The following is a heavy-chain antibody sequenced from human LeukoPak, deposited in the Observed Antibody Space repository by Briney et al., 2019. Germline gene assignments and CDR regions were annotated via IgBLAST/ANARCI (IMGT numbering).Heavy chain of an antibody. J-gene: IGHJ4*02. CDR1: GGSVSSYY. D-gene: IGHD2-2*01. CDR3: ARDDCSRSSCYLGIDY. V-gene: IGHV4-59*02. CDR2: IYYSGST. Sequence: SETLSLTCTVSGGSVSSYYWSWIRQPPGKGLEWIGYIYYSGSTNYNPSLKSRVTISADTSNNQFSLRVSSVTAADTAVYYCARDDCSRSSCYLGIDYWGQGTLVTVSS.